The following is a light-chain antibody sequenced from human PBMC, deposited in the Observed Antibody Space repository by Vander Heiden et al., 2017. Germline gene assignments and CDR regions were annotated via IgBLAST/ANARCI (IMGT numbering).Light chain of an antibody. CDR3: QSYDTSLSVLYV. CDR2: ANT. CDR1: SSNIGAGYD. V-gene: IGLV1-40*01. J-gene: IGLJ1*01. Sequence: QSVLTQPPSVSGSPGQRATISCTGSSSNIGAGYDVHWYRQLPGTAPKLLIYANTNRPSGVPDRFSGSRSGTSASLAITGLQAEDEADYYCQSYDTSLSVLYVFGTGTKVTVL.